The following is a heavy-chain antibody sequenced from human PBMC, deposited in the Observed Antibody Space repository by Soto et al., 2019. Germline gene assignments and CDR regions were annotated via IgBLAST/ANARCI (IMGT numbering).Heavy chain of an antibody. CDR2: VNPSGGST. Sequence: QVQLEQSGAEVKKPGASVKVSCKASGYIFTAYSMHWVRRAPGQGLQWMGVVNPSGGSTNYSQKFQGRITLTRDTSRNTFYMDLISLTSEDTAVYYCAREENCSDGICYSEYFSAGARGRWSPSPQ. J-gene: IGHJ1*01. D-gene: IGHD2-15*01. CDR3: AREENCSDGICYSEYFSA. V-gene: IGHV1-46*01. CDR1: GYIFTAYS.